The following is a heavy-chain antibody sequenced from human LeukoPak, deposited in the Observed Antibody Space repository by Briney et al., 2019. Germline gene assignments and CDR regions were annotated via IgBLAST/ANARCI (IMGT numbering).Heavy chain of an antibody. CDR3: TTDHYCSSTSCYWY. Sequence: GGSLRLSCAAAGFTFSNAWMSWVRQAPGKGLEWVGRIKSKTDGGTTDYAAPVKGRFTISRDDSKNTLYLQMNSLKTEDTAVYYCTTDHYCSSTSCYWYWGQGTLVTVSS. D-gene: IGHD2-2*01. CDR1: GFTFSNAW. V-gene: IGHV3-15*01. CDR2: IKSKTDGGTT. J-gene: IGHJ4*02.